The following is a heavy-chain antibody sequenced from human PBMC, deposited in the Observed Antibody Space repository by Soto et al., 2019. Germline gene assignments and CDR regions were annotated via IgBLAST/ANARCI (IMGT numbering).Heavy chain of an antibody. Sequence: SVKVSCKASGGTFSSYAISWVRQAPGQGLEWMGGIIPIFGTANYAQKFQGRVTITADESTSTAYMELSSLRSEDTAVYYCAHGPYSSGYFSPPIYWGQGTLVTVS. J-gene: IGHJ4*02. CDR3: AHGPYSSGYFSPPIY. V-gene: IGHV1-69*13. D-gene: IGHD3-22*01. CDR1: GGTFSSYA. CDR2: IIPIFGTA.